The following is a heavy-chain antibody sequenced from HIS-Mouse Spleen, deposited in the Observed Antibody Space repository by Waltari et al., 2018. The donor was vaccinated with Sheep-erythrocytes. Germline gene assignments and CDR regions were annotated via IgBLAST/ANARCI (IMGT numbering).Heavy chain of an antibody. D-gene: IGHD3-3*01. V-gene: IGHV3-74*01. CDR3: AREAYYDFWSGYYTDYYYGMDV. CDR2: INSDGSST. J-gene: IGHJ6*02. Sequence: EVQLVESGGGLVQPGGSLRLSCAASGFTFSSYWMHWVRQAPGKGLVWVSRINSDGSSTSYADSVKGRFTISRDNAKNTLYLQMNSLRAEDTAVYYCAREAYYDFWSGYYTDYYYGMDVWGQGTTVTVSS. CDR1: GFTFSSYW.